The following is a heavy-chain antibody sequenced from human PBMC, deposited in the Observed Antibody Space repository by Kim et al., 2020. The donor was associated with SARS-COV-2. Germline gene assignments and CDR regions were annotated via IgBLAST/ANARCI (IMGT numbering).Heavy chain of an antibody. CDR2: VNGGATTT. V-gene: IGHV3-23*01. J-gene: IGHJ2*01. CDR3: TKQALSGLGSGWEWYFDL. Sequence: GGSLRLSCAASGFTFSSYAMSWVRQAPGKGLEWVSAVNGGATTTYSAAAVKGRFTISRDTSNNMLHLQMNSLTAEDTALYYCTKQALSGLGSGWEWYFDLWGRRTLVTVSA. D-gene: IGHD1-26*01. CDR1: GFTFSSYA.